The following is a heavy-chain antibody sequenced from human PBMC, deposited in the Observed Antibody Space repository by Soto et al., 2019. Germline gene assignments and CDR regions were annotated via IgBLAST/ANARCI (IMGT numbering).Heavy chain of an antibody. D-gene: IGHD2-21*01. J-gene: IGHJ3*02. V-gene: IGHV1-18*01. Sequence: QGQLLQSGDEVKKPGASVRVSCRASGYDFTSYGISWVRQAPGQGLEWVSWISAYNGKRDTAQKFQGRVTMTLDTSTDTAAMEVGDLTSADTAVYYCARGRIVASIHDAFEIWGQGTMVAVSS. CDR3: ARGRIVASIHDAFEI. CDR1: GYDFTSYG. CDR2: ISAYNGKR.